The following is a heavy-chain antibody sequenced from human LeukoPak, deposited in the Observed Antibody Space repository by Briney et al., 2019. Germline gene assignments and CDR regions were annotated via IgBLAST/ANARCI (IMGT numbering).Heavy chain of an antibody. V-gene: IGHV4/OR15-8*02. Sequence: PSETLSLTCGVSGGSISGTDWQSGVRQPPGQGLEWIGEISLAGQTNYNPSLNGRVTMSLDKSSNQLSLHLTSVTAADTATYFCSRQSGPFCPFAYWGQGTLVIVSS. J-gene: IGHJ4*02. CDR2: ISLAGQT. D-gene: IGHD1-26*01. CDR3: SRQSGPFCPFAY. CDR1: GGSISGTDW.